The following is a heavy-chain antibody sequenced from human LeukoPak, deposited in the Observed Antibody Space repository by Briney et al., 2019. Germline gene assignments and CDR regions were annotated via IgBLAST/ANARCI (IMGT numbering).Heavy chain of an antibody. D-gene: IGHD6-6*01. CDR2: INDDGSDT. Sequence: GGSLRLSCAVSGFTFKLYWMHWVRQAPGKGPVWVSRINDDGSDTTYADSVKGRFTISRDNSKNTLYLQMNSLRAEDTAVYYCARSPSYSSSSEDFLDYWGQGTLVTVSS. CDR1: GFTFKLYW. CDR3: ARSPSYSSSSEDFLDY. V-gene: IGHV3-74*01. J-gene: IGHJ4*02.